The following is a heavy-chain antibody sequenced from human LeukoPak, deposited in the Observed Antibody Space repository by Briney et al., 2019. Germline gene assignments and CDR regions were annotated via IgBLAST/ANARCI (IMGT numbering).Heavy chain of an antibody. V-gene: IGHV3-9*01. CDR2: ISWNSGSI. J-gene: IGHJ4*02. CDR3: AKDTRNNRIAAASFDN. CDR1: GFTFDDYA. Sequence: PGGSLRLSCAASGFTFDDYAMHWVRQAPGKGLEWVSGISWNSGSIGYADPVKGRFTISRDNAKNSLYLQMNSLRAEDTALYYCAKDTRNNRIAAASFDNWGQGTLVTVSS. D-gene: IGHD6-13*01.